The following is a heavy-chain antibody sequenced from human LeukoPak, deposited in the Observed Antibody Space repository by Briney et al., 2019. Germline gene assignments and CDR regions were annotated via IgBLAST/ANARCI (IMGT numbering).Heavy chain of an antibody. CDR3: ARVATAAGHTFDY. CDR1: GGSISSGDYY. Sequence: PSETLSLTCTVSGGSISSGDYYWSWIRQPPGKGLEWIGYIYYSGSTYYNPSLKSRVTISVDTSKNQFSLKLSSVTAADTAVYYCARVATAAGHTFDYWGQGTLVTVSS. V-gene: IGHV4-30-4*01. J-gene: IGHJ4*02. CDR2: IYYSGST. D-gene: IGHD6-13*01.